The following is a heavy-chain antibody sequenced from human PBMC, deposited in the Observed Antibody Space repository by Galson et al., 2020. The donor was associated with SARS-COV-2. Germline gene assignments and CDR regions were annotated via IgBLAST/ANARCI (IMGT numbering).Heavy chain of an antibody. Sequence: SETLSLTCTVSGGSISSSTYYWGWIRQPPGKGLEWIGSIDYSGSTYYNPSLKSRVTISVDTSKNQFSLQLSSVTAADTALYYCTERWIYSYYMDVWGKGTTVTVSS. J-gene: IGHJ6*03. CDR3: TERWIYSYYMDV. D-gene: IGHD1-1*01. CDR2: IDYSGST. V-gene: IGHV4-39*01. CDR1: GGSISSSTYY.